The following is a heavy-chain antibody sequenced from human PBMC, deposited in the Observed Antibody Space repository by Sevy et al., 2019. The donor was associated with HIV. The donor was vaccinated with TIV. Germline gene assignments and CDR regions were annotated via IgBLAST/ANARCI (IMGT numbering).Heavy chain of an antibody. Sequence: APVKVSCKASGYTFTSYGINWVRQAPGQGLEWMGWINVYNGNANYAQKLQGRGTMTTDTSTSTAYMELRSLRSDDTALYYCASGEKYCSGGSCYFHLDYWGQGTLVTVSS. CDR1: GYTFTSYG. CDR2: INVYNGNA. CDR3: ASGEKYCSGGSCYFHLDY. D-gene: IGHD2-15*01. V-gene: IGHV1-18*01. J-gene: IGHJ4*02.